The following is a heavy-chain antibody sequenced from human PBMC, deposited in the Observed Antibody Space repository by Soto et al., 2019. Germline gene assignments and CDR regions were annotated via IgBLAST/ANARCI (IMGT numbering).Heavy chain of an antibody. Sequence: DVKLVESGGGLVQPGESLRLSCAVSGFTFSSYWMHWFRQAPGMGLVWVATINPDGTTTQYADFVQGRFTVSRSNARTTLFLQMNGLRAEDTALYYCAKDLSWGQSDSWGRGTLVTVSS. CDR3: AKDLSWGQSDS. V-gene: IGHV3-74*02. D-gene: IGHD3-16*01. CDR2: INPDGTTT. CDR1: GFTFSSYW. J-gene: IGHJ4*02.